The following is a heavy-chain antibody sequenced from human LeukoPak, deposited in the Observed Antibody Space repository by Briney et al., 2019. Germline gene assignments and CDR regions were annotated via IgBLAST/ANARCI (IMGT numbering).Heavy chain of an antibody. Sequence: KPSETLSLTCAVYGGSFSGYYWSWLRQPPGKGLEWIGEINHSGSTNYNPSLKSRVTISVDTTKNHFSLKLSSVTAADTAVYYCARGWYSSYFDYWGQGTLVTVSS. D-gene: IGHD6-19*01. V-gene: IGHV4-34*01. CDR1: GGSFSGYY. CDR2: INHSGST. CDR3: ARGWYSSYFDY. J-gene: IGHJ4*02.